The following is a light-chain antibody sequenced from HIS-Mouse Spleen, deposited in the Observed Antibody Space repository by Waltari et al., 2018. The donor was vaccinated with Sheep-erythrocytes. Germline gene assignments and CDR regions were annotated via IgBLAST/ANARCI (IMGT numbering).Light chain of an antibody. J-gene: IGLJ2*01. Sequence: QSALTQPASVSGSPGPSITIPCTGTSSHGWSYNLVSWYPQHPGKAPKLMIYEGSKRPSGVSNRFSGSKSGNTASLTISGLQAEDEADYYCCSYAGSSTFVVFGGGTKLTVL. CDR3: CSYAGSSTFVV. V-gene: IGLV2-23*03. CDR1: SSHGWSYNL. CDR2: EGS.